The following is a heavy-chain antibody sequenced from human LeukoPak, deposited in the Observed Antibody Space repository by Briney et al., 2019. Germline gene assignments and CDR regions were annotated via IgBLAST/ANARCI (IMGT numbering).Heavy chain of an antibody. Sequence: GRSLRLSCALSAFNFNDYDMQWVRQAPGKGLEWVAFIRFDESDKLHADSVKCRFTISRDNSKKILYLQMNNLRVEDTAVYFCAKVEVCSRGEGCRWGQGTRVIVSS. J-gene: IGHJ4*02. CDR3: AKVEVCSRGEGCR. CDR1: AFNFNDYD. D-gene: IGHD2-21*01. CDR2: IRFDESDK. V-gene: IGHV3-30*02.